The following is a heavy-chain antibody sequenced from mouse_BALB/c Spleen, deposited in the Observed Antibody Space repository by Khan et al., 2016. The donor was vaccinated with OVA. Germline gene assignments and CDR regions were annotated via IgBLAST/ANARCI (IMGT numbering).Heavy chain of an antibody. CDR2: ISTYYGDA. CDR3: ARGGVDGMFAY. Sequence: VQLQESGAELVRPGVSVKISCKGSGYTFTDFTMHWVKQSHAESLEWIGVISTYYGDADYNKRFKGKATMTVDKSSSTAYMELDRLTSEDSAVYYCARGGVDGMFAYWGQGTLVTVSA. D-gene: IGHD2-1*01. CDR1: GYTFTDFT. J-gene: IGHJ3*01. V-gene: IGHV1S137*01.